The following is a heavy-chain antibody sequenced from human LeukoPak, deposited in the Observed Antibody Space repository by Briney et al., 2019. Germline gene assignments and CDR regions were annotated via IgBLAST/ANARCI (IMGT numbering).Heavy chain of an antibody. J-gene: IGHJ4*02. CDR3: ARALRRDGYNKLQTTETEILIFDY. V-gene: IGHV4-39*07. D-gene: IGHD5-24*01. CDR1: GGSISGSSYY. CDR2: IYYSGST. Sequence: PSETLSLTCAVSGGSISGSSYYWGWIRQPPGKGLEWIGSIYYSGSTYYNPSLKSRVTISVDTSKNQFSLKLSSVTAADTAVYYCARALRRDGYNKLQTTETEILIFDYWGQGTLVTVSS.